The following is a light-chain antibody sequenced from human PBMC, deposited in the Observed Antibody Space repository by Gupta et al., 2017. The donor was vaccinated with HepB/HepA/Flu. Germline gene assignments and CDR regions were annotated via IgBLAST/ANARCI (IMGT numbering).Light chain of an antibody. Sequence: STAVGDRVTITCRASQKIRNYLNWYQQKPGKAPKLLISAASRLQSGVPSRFSGSGSETDFTLTISSLQPEDFATYYCQQSYSTPRTFGQGTKVEIK. V-gene: IGKV1-39*01. CDR3: QQSYSTPRT. J-gene: IGKJ1*01. CDR1: QKIRNY. CDR2: AAS.